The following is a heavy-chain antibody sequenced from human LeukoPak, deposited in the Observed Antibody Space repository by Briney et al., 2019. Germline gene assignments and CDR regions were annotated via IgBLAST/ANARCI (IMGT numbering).Heavy chain of an antibody. Sequence: SETLSLTCTVSGGSISSYYWSWIRQPPGKGLDWIGYIYYRCITNYNPSLKSRVTISVGTSTDQFSVKLSSVTAADTAVYYCAGHHARNTVDFWGEGTLVTVSS. CDR3: AGHHARNTVDF. J-gene: IGHJ4*02. V-gene: IGHV4-59*08. D-gene: IGHD2/OR15-2a*01. CDR2: IYYRCIT. CDR1: GGSISSYY.